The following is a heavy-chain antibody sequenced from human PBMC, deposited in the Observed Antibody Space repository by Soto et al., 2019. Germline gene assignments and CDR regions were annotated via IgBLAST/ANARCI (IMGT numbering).Heavy chain of an antibody. J-gene: IGHJ3*02. CDR3: ARLSGSYYAAGAFDI. CDR2: IYSGGST. Sequence: GGFLRLSCAASGLTVSSNYMSWVRQAPGKGLEWVSVIYSGGSTYYADSVKGRFTISRDNSKNTLYLQMNSLRAEDTAVYYCARLSGSYYAAGAFDIWGQGTMVTVS. D-gene: IGHD1-26*01. V-gene: IGHV3-53*01. CDR1: GLTVSSNY.